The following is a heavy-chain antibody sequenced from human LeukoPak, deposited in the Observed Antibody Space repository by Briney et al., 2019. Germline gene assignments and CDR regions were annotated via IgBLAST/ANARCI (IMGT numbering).Heavy chain of an antibody. Sequence: PGGSLRLSCAASGFTFNSYAMSWVRQAPGKGLECVSAISGSGGSTCYADSVKGRFTISRDNSKNTLYLQMNSLRAEDTAVYYCAKDMGMGSGWFFFDYWGQGTLVTVSS. CDR3: AKDMGMGSGWFFFDY. CDR2: ISGSGGST. CDR1: GFTFNSYA. D-gene: IGHD6-19*01. V-gene: IGHV3-23*01. J-gene: IGHJ4*02.